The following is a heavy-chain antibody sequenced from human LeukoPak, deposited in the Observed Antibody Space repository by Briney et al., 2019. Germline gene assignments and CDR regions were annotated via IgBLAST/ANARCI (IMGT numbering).Heavy chain of an antibody. CDR1: GFTFSTYW. J-gene: IGHJ4*02. V-gene: IGHV3-7*01. Sequence: GGSLRLSCAASGFTFSTYWMSWVRQAPGKGLEWVANMNQDGSEIYYVDSVKGRFTISRDNAKNSLYLQMNSLRAEDTAVYFCVRDLLTYYMDVWGQGTLVTVSS. CDR3: VRDLLTYYMDV. CDR2: MNQDGSEI.